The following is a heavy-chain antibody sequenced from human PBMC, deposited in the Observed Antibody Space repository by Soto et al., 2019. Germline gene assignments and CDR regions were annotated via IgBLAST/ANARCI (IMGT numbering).Heavy chain of an antibody. Sequence: GGSLRLSCAASGFTFSSHAMHWVRQAPGKGLEWVAVISYDGSNKYYADSVKGRFTISVDTSKNQFSLKLSSVTAADTAVYYCARVTNGADYWGQGTLVTVSS. CDR1: GFTFSSHA. CDR2: ISYDGSNK. V-gene: IGHV3-30-3*01. CDR3: ARVTNGADY. J-gene: IGHJ4*02. D-gene: IGHD2-8*01.